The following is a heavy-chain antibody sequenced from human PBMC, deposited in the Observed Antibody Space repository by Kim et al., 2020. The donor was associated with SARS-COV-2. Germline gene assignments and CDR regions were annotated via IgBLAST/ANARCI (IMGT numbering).Heavy chain of an antibody. CDR2: INHSGST. CDR1: GGSFSGYY. Sequence: SETLSLTCAVYGGSFSGYYWSWIRQPPGKGLEWIGEINHSGSTNYNPSLKSRVTISVDTSKNQFSLKLSSVTAADTAVYYCARGKSYYYDSSGYYYFLPQFDYWGQGTLVTVSS. J-gene: IGHJ4*02. CDR3: ARGKSYYYDSSGYYYFLPQFDY. D-gene: IGHD3-22*01. V-gene: IGHV4-34*01.